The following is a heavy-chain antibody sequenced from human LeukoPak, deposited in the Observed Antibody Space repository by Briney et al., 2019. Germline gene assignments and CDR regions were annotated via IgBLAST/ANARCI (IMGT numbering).Heavy chain of an antibody. J-gene: IGHJ4*02. CDR2: ISYDGSNK. V-gene: IGHV3-30*04. CDR3: TRVRLGAATRYFDY. CDR1: GFTFSSYA. Sequence: PGRSLRLSCAASGFTFSSYAMHWVRQAPGKGLEWVAVISYDGSNKYYADSVKGRFTISRDNSKNTLYLQMNSLRAEDTALYYCTRVRLGAATRYFDYWGQGTLVTVSA. D-gene: IGHD1-26*01.